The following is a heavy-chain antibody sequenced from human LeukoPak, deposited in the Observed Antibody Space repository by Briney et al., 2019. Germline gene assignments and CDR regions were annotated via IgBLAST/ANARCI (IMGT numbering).Heavy chain of an antibody. CDR1: GGSISSYY. CDR3: ARDEYCSGGSCSSAFDI. CDR2: IYYSGST. Sequence: SETLSLTCTVSGGSISSYYWSWIRQPPGKGLEWIGYIYYSGSTNYNPSLKSRVTISVDTSKNQFSLKLSPVTAADTAVYYCARDEYCSGGSCSSAFDIWGQGTMVTVSS. J-gene: IGHJ3*02. V-gene: IGHV4-59*12. D-gene: IGHD2-15*01.